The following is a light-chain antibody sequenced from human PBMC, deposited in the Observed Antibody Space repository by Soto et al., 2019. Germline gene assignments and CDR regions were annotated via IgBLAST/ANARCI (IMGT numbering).Light chain of an antibody. CDR1: SSDVAAYNF. V-gene: IGLV2-14*03. Sequence: QSVLTQPASVSGSPGQSITISCTGTSSDVAAYNFVSWYQQHPGEVPKLMIYEVIKRPSGISDRFSGSKSGNTASLTISGLQAEDEADYYCSAYTHPNALIFGGGTKLTVL. CDR2: EVI. J-gene: IGLJ2*01. CDR3: SAYTHPNALI.